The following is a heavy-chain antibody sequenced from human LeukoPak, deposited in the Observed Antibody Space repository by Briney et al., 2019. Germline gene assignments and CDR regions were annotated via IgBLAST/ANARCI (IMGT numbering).Heavy chain of an antibody. D-gene: IGHD1-26*01. CDR2: IYYSGST. Sequence: PSETLSLTCTVYGGSISSSYWSWIRQPPGKGLEWIGYIYYSGSTNYNPSLKSRVTISVDTSKNQFSLKLSSVTAADTAIYYCARDQGGSSYRHAFDIWGQGTMVTVSS. J-gene: IGHJ3*02. CDR3: ARDQGGSSYRHAFDI. V-gene: IGHV4-59*01. CDR1: GGSISSSY.